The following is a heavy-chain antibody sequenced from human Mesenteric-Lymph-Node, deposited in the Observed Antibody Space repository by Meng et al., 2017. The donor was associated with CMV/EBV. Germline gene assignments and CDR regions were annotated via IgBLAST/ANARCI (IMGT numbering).Heavy chain of an antibody. D-gene: IGHD1-26*01. J-gene: IGHJ4*02. CDR3: ARDVGVGGTRGVMDY. Sequence: GESLKISCAASGFNFNGHAMHWVRQAPDKGLECLAVISSDGSYTHHTDSVKGRFTISRDNSKNMLYLQMNSLKVDDTAVYFCARDVGVGGTRGVMDYWTQGTLVTVSS. V-gene: IGHV3-30*04. CDR2: ISSDGSYT. CDR1: GFNFNGHA.